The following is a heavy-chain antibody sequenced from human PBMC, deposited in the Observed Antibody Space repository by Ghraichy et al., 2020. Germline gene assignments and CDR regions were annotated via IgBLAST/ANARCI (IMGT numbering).Heavy chain of an antibody. CDR3: ATRPYYDILTGYGGLDF. D-gene: IGHD3-9*01. CDR1: GFTFRSFA. Sequence: LSLTCAASGFTFRSFAMRWVRPAPGKGLEWVSAISGSGDSTYYADSVRGRFTISRDNSKNTLYLQMNSLRAEDTAVYYCATRPYYDILTGYGGLDFWGQGTLVTVSS. J-gene: IGHJ4*02. V-gene: IGHV3-23*01. CDR2: ISGSGDST.